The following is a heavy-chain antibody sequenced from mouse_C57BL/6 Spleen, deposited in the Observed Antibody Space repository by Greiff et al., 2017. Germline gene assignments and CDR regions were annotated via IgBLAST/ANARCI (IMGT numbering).Heavy chain of an antibody. CDR3: ARSTWDYDPHYYAMDY. Sequence: QVQLKQPGAELVKPGASVKLSCKASGYTFTSYWMHWVKQRPGRGLEWIGRIDPNSGGTKYNEKFKSKATLTVDKPSSTAYMQLSSLTSEDSAVYYCARSTWDYDPHYYAMDYWGQGTSVTVSS. V-gene: IGHV1-72*01. D-gene: IGHD2-4*01. J-gene: IGHJ4*01. CDR2: IDPNSGGT. CDR1: GYTFTSYW.